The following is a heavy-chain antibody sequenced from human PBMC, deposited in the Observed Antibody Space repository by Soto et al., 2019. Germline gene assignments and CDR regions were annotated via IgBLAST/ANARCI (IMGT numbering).Heavy chain of an antibody. J-gene: IGHJ6*02. CDR2: INPKSGGT. D-gene: IGHD2-8*01. Sequence: QVQLVQSGAEVKKPGASVKVSCKASGYSFTDYHIHWVRQAPGQGLEWLGRINPKSGGTSTAQKFQGWVTMTTDTSISTPSMELTRLTSDDTDIYYCARGDSTDCSNGVCSFFYNHDMDVWGQGTTVTVSS. CDR1: GYSFTDYH. V-gene: IGHV1-2*04. CDR3: ARGDSTDCSNGVCSFFYNHDMDV.